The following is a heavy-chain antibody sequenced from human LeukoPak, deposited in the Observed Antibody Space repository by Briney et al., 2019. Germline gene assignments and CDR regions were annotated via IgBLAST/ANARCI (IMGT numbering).Heavy chain of an antibody. D-gene: IGHD2-15*01. CDR3: ARGYCSGGSCYPFDY. J-gene: IGHJ4*02. CDR2: IYTSGST. Sequence: PSETLSLTCTVSGGSISSYYWSWIRQPAGKGLEWIGRIYTSGSTNYNPSLKSRVTMSVDKSKNQFSLKLSSVTAADTAVYYCARGYCSGGSCYPFDYWGQGTLVTVSS. CDR1: GGSISSYY. V-gene: IGHV4-4*07.